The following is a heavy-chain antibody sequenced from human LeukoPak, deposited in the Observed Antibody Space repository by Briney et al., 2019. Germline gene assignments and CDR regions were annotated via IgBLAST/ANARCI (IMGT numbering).Heavy chain of an antibody. CDR1: GFTFNSSW. Sequence: PGGSLRLSCAASGFTFNSSWMSWVRRAPGKGLEWVANIKQDGTEEYYVDSVRGRFSISKDNAKNSLYLQMNSLRAEDTAVYYCARDPCHGALDYWGQGALVTVSS. D-gene: IGHD2-2*01. V-gene: IGHV3-7*03. J-gene: IGHJ4*02. CDR3: ARDPCHGALDY. CDR2: IKQDGTEE.